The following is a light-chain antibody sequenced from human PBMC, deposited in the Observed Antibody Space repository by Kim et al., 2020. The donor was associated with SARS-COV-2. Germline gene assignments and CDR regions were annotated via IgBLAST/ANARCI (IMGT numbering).Light chain of an antibody. CDR2: QDN. V-gene: IGLV3-1*01. CDR3: QAWDSKIVV. CDR1: KLGDKY. Sequence: SVSPGQTASITCSGDKLGDKYACWYQHKPGQSPVLVVFQDNKRPSGIPERFSGSNSGNTATLTISGTQAMDEADYYCQAWDSKIVVFGGGTQLTVL. J-gene: IGLJ2*01.